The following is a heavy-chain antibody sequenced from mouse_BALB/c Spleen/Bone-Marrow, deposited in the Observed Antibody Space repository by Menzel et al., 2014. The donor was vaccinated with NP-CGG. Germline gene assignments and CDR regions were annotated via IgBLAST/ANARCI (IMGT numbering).Heavy chain of an antibody. Sequence: QVHLQQPGAELVKPGAPVKLSCKASGYTFTSYWMNWVKQRPGRGLEWIGRIDPSDSETHYNQKLKDKTTLTVDKSSSSAYIQLSSLTSEDSAVYYCARTYYGNYAWFAYWGQGTLVTVSA. D-gene: IGHD2-1*01. CDR2: IDPSDSET. CDR1: GYTFTSYW. CDR3: ARTYYGNYAWFAY. J-gene: IGHJ3*01. V-gene: IGHV1-69*02.